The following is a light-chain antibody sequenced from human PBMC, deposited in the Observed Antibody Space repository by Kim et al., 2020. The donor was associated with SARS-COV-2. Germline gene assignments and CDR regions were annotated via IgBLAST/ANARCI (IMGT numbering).Light chain of an antibody. CDR1: QSVSSS. CDR3: QQYNSWPLT. V-gene: IGKV3-15*01. J-gene: IGKJ4*01. Sequence: EIVMTQSPATLSVSPGERATLSCRASQSVSSSLAWYQHKPGQAPRLLIYDASTRATGIPARFSGSGSGTEFTLTISSLQSEDFAVYYCQQYNSWPLTFGGGTKLEI. CDR2: DAS.